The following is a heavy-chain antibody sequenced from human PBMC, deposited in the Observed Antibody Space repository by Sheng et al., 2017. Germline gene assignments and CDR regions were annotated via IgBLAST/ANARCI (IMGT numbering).Heavy chain of an antibody. V-gene: IGHV1-69*10. Sequence: GGTFSSYAISWVRQAPGQGLEWMGGIIPILGIANYAQKFQGRVTITADKSTSTAYMELSSLRSEDTAVYYCARDGSSSGGFDYWGQGTLVTVSS. D-gene: IGHD6-6*01. CDR2: IIPILGIA. CDR1: GGTFSSYA. CDR3: ARDGSSSGGFDY. J-gene: IGHJ4*02.